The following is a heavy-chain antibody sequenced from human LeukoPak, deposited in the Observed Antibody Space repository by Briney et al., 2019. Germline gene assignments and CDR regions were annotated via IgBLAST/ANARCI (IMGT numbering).Heavy chain of an antibody. CDR2: IIPILGIA. V-gene: IGHV1-69*04. Sequence: GASVKVSCKASGGTFSSYAISWVRQAPGQGLEWMGRIIPILGIANYAQKFQGRVTITADKSTSTAYMELSSLRSEATAVYYCARGAYCGGACLEYFQHWGQGNLVTVSS. J-gene: IGHJ1*01. CDR3: ARGAYCGGACLEYFQH. D-gene: IGHD2-21*02. CDR1: GGTFSSYA.